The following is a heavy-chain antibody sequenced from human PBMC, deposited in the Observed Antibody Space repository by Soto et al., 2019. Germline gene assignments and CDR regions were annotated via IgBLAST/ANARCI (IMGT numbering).Heavy chain of an antibody. CDR3: ARGRWRAAARGYGWFDP. J-gene: IGHJ5*02. D-gene: IGHD2-15*01. Sequence: PSETLSLTCAVYGGSFSGYYWSWIRQPPGKGLEWIGEINHSGSTNYNPSLKSRVTISVDTSKNQFSLKLSSVTAADTAVYYCARGRWRAAARGYGWFDPWGQGTLVTVSS. CDR2: INHSGST. V-gene: IGHV4-34*01. CDR1: GGSFSGYY.